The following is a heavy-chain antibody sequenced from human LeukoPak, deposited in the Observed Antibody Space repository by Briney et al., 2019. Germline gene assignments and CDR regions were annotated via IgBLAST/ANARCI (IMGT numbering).Heavy chain of an antibody. CDR1: GFAFSNYA. CDR3: AKLAGDWQQVPY. Sequence: PGGSLRLSCAASGFAFSNYAMSWVRQTPGKGLEWVSSISDSGDRTYYVDSVKGRFTISRDNSRNTLYLQMNSLGAEDTAIFYCAKLAGDWQQVPYWGQGTLVTVHS. V-gene: IGHV3-23*01. D-gene: IGHD3/OR15-3a*01. CDR2: ISDSGDRT. J-gene: IGHJ4*02.